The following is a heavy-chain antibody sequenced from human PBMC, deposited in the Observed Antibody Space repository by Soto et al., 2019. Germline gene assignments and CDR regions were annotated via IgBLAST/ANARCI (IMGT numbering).Heavy chain of an antibody. CDR3: ARGLNGYSHYFDY. D-gene: IGHD5-18*01. V-gene: IGHV1-3*01. CDR1: GYTFTSYA. Sequence: QVQLVQSGAEVKKPGASVKVSCKASGYTFTSYAMHWVRQAPGQRLEWMGWINAGNGNTKYSQKFQGRVTITRDTAASTAYMELSSLRSEDTAVYYCARGLNGYSHYFDYWGQGTLVTVSS. J-gene: IGHJ4*02. CDR2: INAGNGNT.